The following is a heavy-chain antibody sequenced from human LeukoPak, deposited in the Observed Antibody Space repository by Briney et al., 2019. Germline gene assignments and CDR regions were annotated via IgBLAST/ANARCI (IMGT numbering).Heavy chain of an antibody. CDR1: GGTFSSYA. CDR3: ARAVQVTTGGLFDY. J-gene: IGHJ4*02. Sequence: GASVKVSCKASGGTFSSYAISWVRQAPGQGLEWMGGIIPIFGTANYAQKFQGRVTITADESTSTAYMELSRLRSEDTAVYYCARAVQVTTGGLFDYWGQGTLVTVSS. CDR2: IIPIFGTA. D-gene: IGHD4-17*01. V-gene: IGHV1-69*13.